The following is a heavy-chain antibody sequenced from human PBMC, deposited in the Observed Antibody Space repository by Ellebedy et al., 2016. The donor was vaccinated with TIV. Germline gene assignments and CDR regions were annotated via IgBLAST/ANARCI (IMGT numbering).Heavy chain of an antibody. D-gene: IGHD2-8*02. CDR2: ISWNSGSI. CDR1: GFIYDDYA. V-gene: IGHV3-9*01. J-gene: IGHJ4*02. CDR3: ARVTGAGNFAHADN. Sequence: SLKISCAASGFIYDDYAMHWVRQAPGKGLEWVSGISWNSGSIGYADSVKGRFTMSRDNAGNSLHLQMNSLRAEDTAVYYCARVTGAGNFAHADNWGQGTPVIVSS.